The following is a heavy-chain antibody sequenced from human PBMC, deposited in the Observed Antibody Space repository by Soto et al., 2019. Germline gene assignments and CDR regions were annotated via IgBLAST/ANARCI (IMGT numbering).Heavy chain of an antibody. D-gene: IGHD3-10*01. V-gene: IGHV1-18*01. CDR1: GYTFTGYG. J-gene: IGHJ3*02. CDR2: ISAYNGNT. CDR3: ARVDYGSGSYFAFDI. Sequence: ASVKVSCKASGYTFTGYGISWVRQAPGQGLEWMGWISAYNGNTNYAQKLQGRVTMTTDTSTSTAYMELRSLRSDDTAVYYCARVDYGSGSYFAFDIWGQGTMVTVSS.